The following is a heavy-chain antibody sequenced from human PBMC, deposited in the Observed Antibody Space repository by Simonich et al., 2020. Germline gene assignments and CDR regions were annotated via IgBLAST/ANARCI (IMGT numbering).Heavy chain of an antibody. CDR2: IYSGGST. CDR1: GFTVSSHY. J-gene: IGHJ4*02. D-gene: IGHD1-1*01. Sequence: EVQLVESGGGLIQPGGSLRLSCAASGFTVSSHYMSWVRQAPGKGQEWGAVIYSGGSTYYADSVKGRFTISRDNSKNTLYLQINSLRAEDTAVYYCARWTATGYYFDYWGQGTLVTVSS. CDR3: ARWTATGYYFDY. V-gene: IGHV3-53*01.